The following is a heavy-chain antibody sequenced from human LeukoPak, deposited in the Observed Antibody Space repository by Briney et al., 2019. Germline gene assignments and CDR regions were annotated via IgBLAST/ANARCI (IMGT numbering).Heavy chain of an antibody. Sequence: PSETLSLTCTVSGGSISSSSYYWGWIRQPPGKGLEWIGSIYYSGSTYYNPSLKSRVTISVDTSKNQFSLKLSSVTAADTAVYYCARDATVTTGGFDYWGQGTLVTVSS. D-gene: IGHD4-17*01. CDR3: ARDATVTTGGFDY. J-gene: IGHJ4*02. CDR1: GGSISSSSYY. V-gene: IGHV4-39*01. CDR2: IYYSGST.